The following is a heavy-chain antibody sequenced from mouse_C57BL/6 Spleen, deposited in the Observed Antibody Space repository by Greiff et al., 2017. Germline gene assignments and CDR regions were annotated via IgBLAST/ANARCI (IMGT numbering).Heavy chain of an antibody. J-gene: IGHJ1*03. D-gene: IGHD1-1*01. CDR1: GFTFNTYA. V-gene: IGHV10-3*01. Sequence: EVQVVESGGGLVQPKGSLKLSCAASGFTFNTYAMHWVRQAPGKGLEWVARIRSKSSNYATYYADSVKDRFTIARDDSQSMLYLQMNNLKTEDTAMYYCVIGSPPWYFDVWGTGTTVTVSS. CDR2: IRSKSSNYAT. CDR3: VIGSPPWYFDV.